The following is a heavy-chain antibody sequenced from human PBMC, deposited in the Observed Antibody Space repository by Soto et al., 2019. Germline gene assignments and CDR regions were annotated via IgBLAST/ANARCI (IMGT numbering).Heavy chain of an antibody. Sequence: VGSLRLSCAASGFTLSSYSMNWVRQAPGKGLEWVSSISSSSSYIYYADSVKGRFTISRDNAKNSLYLQMNSLRAEDTAVYYCARVGYSSGWLPDYWGQGTLVTV. CDR3: ARVGYSSGWLPDY. J-gene: IGHJ4*02. CDR1: GFTLSSYS. D-gene: IGHD6-19*01. V-gene: IGHV3-21*01. CDR2: ISSSSSYI.